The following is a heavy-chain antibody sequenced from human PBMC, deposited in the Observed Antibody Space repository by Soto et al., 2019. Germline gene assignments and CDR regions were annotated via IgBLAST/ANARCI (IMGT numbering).Heavy chain of an antibody. CDR2: INPDNGNT. CDR3: ARGIATGQLDP. Sequence: ASVKVSCKASGYTFTRYTMNWVRRAPGQRLEWMGWINPDNGNTKSSQKFQDRVIITRDTSASTAYMDLSSLRSEDTAVYYCARGIATGQLDPWGQGTLVTVSS. V-gene: IGHV1-3*01. J-gene: IGHJ5*02. D-gene: IGHD2-15*01. CDR1: GYTFTRYT.